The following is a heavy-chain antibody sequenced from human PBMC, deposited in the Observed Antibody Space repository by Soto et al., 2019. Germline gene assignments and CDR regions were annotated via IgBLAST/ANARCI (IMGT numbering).Heavy chain of an antibody. CDR1: GGSISRGDFY. D-gene: IGHD2-8*01. CDR2: IYYSGAT. J-gene: IGHJ2*01. Sequence: PSETLSLTCSVSGGSISRGDFYWSWIRQPPGKGPEWIGYIYYSGATDYNPSLESRVTISVDTSKNQFSLKLNSVNDADTAVYYCARDRGTNGLSFRNFDLWGRGTLVTVSS. V-gene: IGHV4-30-4*01. CDR3: ARDRGTNGLSFRNFDL.